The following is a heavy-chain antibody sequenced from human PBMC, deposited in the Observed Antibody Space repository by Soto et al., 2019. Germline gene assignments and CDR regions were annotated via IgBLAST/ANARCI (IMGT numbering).Heavy chain of an antibody. CDR1: GGSISSYY. CDR3: APDYGDPDYYYYGMDV. CDR2: IYYSGST. Sequence: SETLSLTCTVSGGSISSYYWSWIRQPPGKGLEWIGYIYYSGSTNYNPSLKSRVTISVDTSKNQFSLKLSSVTAADTAVYYCAPDYGDPDYYYYGMDVWGQGTTVTVSS. V-gene: IGHV4-59*01. J-gene: IGHJ6*02. D-gene: IGHD4-17*01.